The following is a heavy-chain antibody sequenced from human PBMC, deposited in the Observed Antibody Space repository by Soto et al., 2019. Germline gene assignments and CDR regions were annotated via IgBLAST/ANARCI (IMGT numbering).Heavy chain of an antibody. V-gene: IGHV4-34*01. CDR2: INHSGST. CDR3: ARRQQYRIYYYYGMDV. J-gene: IGHJ6*02. Sequence: ASETLSLTCAVYGGSFSGYYWSWIRQPPGKGLEWIGEINHSGSTNYNPSLKSRVTISVDTSKNQFSLKLSSVTAADTAVYYCARRQQYRIYYYYGMDVWGQGTTVTVSS. D-gene: IGHD4-4*01. CDR1: GGSFSGYY.